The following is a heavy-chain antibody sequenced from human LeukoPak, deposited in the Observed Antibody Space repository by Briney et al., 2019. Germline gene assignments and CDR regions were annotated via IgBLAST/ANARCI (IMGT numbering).Heavy chain of an antibody. V-gene: IGHV3-74*01. CDR3: VSFYEAY. J-gene: IGHJ4*02. CDR2: INSDGSWT. CDR1: GNYW. D-gene: IGHD2/OR15-2a*01. Sequence: GGSLRLSCAAPGNYWMHWVRQAPGKGLVWVSHINSDGSWTSYADSVKGRFTISKDNAKSTVYLQMNNLRAEDTAVYYCVSFYEAYWGRGTLVTVSS.